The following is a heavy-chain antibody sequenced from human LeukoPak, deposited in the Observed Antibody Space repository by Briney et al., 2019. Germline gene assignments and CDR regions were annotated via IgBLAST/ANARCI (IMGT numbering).Heavy chain of an antibody. Sequence: GGSLRLSCEVSGITLSNYGMSWVRQAPGKGLEWVAGISGSRGGTNYADSVKGRFTISRDNSKNTLYLQMNSLRAEDTAVYFCAKRGVVIRVILVGFHKEAYYFDSWGQGALVTVSS. CDR3: AKRGVVIRVILVGFHKEAYYFDS. D-gene: IGHD3-22*01. CDR1: GITLSNYG. CDR2: ISGSRGGT. J-gene: IGHJ4*02. V-gene: IGHV3-23*01.